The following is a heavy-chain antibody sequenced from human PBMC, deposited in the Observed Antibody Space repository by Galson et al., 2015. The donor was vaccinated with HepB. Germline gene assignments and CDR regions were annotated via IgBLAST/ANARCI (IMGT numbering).Heavy chain of an antibody. CDR2: ISSTSSFI. CDR1: GFIFTTYT. J-gene: IGHJ4*02. V-gene: IGHV3-21*01. Sequence: SLRLSCAASGFIFTTYTMNWVRQAPGKGLEWVSSISSTSSFIYYADSMKGRFTVSRDNSKSSVYLQMNNLRAEDTAVYYCARTVRVGATDGFDYWGQGTLVTVSS. D-gene: IGHD1-26*01. CDR3: ARTVRVGATDGFDY.